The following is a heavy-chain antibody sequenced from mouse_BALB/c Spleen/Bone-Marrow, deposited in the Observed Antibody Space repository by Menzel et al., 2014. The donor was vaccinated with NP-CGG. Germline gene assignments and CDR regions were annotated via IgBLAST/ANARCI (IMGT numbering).Heavy chain of an antibody. D-gene: IGHD1-1*01. CDR2: INPTRGYT. J-gene: IGHJ2*01. V-gene: IGHV1-4*02. CDR1: GYTFTSNT. CDR3: ARETTYYAYFDY. Sequence: VQLQQSAAELARPGASVKMSCKASGYTFTSNTIQWVKQRPGQGLEWIGYINPTRGYTDYNQKFKDRTTLTADKSSSTAYMQLSSLTSEDSAVYYCARETTYYAYFDYWGQGTILTVSS.